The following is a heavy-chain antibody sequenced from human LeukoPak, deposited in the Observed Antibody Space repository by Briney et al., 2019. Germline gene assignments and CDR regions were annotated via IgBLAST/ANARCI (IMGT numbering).Heavy chain of an antibody. CDR3: ARRDYYDSSGYVYAFDI. J-gene: IGHJ3*02. Sequence: ASVKVSCKASGYTFTSYYMHWVRQAPGQGLEWMGIINPSGGSTSYAQKFQGRVTITADESTSTAYMELSSLRSEDTAVYYCARRDYYDSSGYVYAFDIWGQGTMVTVSS. D-gene: IGHD3-22*01. V-gene: IGHV1-46*01. CDR2: INPSGGST. CDR1: GYTFTSYY.